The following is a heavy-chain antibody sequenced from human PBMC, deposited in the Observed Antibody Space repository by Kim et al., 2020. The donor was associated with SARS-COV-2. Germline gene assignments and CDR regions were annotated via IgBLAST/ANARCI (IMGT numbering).Heavy chain of an antibody. CDR1: GYTFTSYY. V-gene: IGHV1-46*01. Sequence: ASVKVSCKASGYTFTSYYMHWVRQAPGQGLEWMGIINPSGGSTSYAQKFQGRVTMTRDTSTSTVYMELSSLRSEDTAVYYCARERRLGCSSTSCPVDSLTLYYYYGMDVWGQGTTVTVSS. CDR3: ARERRLGCSSTSCPVDSLTLYYYYGMDV. D-gene: IGHD2-2*01. CDR2: INPSGGST. J-gene: IGHJ6*02.